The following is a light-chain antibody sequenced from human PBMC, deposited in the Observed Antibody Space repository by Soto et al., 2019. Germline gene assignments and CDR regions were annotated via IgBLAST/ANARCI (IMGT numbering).Light chain of an antibody. CDR2: DAS. CDR1: QSVDSN. V-gene: IGKV3-15*01. J-gene: IGKJ1*01. Sequence: EIVMTQSPATLSVSPGERATLSCRASQSVDSNLAWYQQKPGQAPRLLIYDASTRATGIPARISGSGSGTEFTLTISSLQSEDFAVYYCQQYNNWRTFGQGTKVEIK. CDR3: QQYNNWRT.